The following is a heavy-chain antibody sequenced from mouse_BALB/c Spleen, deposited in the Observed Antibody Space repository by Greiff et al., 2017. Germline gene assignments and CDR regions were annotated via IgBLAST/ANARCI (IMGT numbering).Heavy chain of an antibody. Sequence: DVKLVESGGGLVQPGGSRKLSCAASGFTFSDYYMYWVRQTPEKRLEWVATISDGGSYTYYPDSVKGRFTISRDNAKNNLYLQMSSLKSEDTAMYYCARDGDGRFAYWGQGTLVTVSA. CDR2: ISDGGSYT. CDR3: ARDGDGRFAY. J-gene: IGHJ3*01. CDR1: GFTFSDYY. V-gene: IGHV5-4*02. D-gene: IGHD3-3*01.